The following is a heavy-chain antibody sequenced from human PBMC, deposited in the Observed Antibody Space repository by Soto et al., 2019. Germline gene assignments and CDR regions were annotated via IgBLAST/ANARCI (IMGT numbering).Heavy chain of an antibody. V-gene: IGHV5-51*01. CDR3: ATPAGGAYCGGDCYSD. CDR1: GYSFASYW. Sequence: XESLKSSWKGSGYSFASYWIGWVRQMPGKGLEWMGIIYPGDSDTRYSPSFQGQVTISADKSISTAYLQWSSLKASDTAMYYCATPAGGAYCGGDCYSDWGQGTLVTVSS. J-gene: IGHJ4*02. D-gene: IGHD2-21*02. CDR2: IYPGDSDT.